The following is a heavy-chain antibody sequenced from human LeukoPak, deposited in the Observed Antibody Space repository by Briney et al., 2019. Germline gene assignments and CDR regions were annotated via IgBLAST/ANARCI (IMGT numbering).Heavy chain of an antibody. CDR2: ISAYNGNT. CDR1: GYTFTRYG. D-gene: IGHD1-26*01. CDR3: ARDREWELPYYFDY. J-gene: IGHJ4*02. V-gene: IGHV1-18*01. Sequence: ASVKVSCKASGYTFTRYGISWVRQAPGQGLEWMGWISAYNGNTNYAQKLKGRVTMTTDTSTSTAYMELRSLRSDDTAVYYCARDREWELPYYFDYWGQGTLDTVSS.